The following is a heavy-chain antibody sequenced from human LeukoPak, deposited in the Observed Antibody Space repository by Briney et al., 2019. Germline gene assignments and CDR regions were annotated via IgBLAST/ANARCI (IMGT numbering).Heavy chain of an antibody. D-gene: IGHD2/OR15-2a*01. Sequence: KSSETLSLTCTVSGGSSGGSISSYYWNWIRQPPGKGLEWIGYIYYSGSTNYNPSLKSRVTISVDTSKNQFSLKLSSVTAADTAVYYCALYGPYYFDYWGQGTLVTVSS. CDR2: IYYSGST. CDR3: ALYGPYYFDY. V-gene: IGHV4-59*08. CDR1: GGSSGGSISSYY. J-gene: IGHJ4*02.